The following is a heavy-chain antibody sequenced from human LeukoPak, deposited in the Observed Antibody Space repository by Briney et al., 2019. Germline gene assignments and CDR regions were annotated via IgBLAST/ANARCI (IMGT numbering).Heavy chain of an antibody. J-gene: IGHJ4*02. V-gene: IGHV3-30-3*01. CDR1: GFTFSSYA. CDR2: ISYDGSNK. D-gene: IGHD5-18*01. CDR3: ARVRVDTAMDGGY. Sequence: PGGSLRLSCAASGFTFSSYAMHWVRQAPGKGLEWVAVISYDGSNKYYADSVKGRFTISRDNSKNTLYLQMNSLRAEDTAVYYCARVRVDTAMDGGYWGQGTLVTVSS.